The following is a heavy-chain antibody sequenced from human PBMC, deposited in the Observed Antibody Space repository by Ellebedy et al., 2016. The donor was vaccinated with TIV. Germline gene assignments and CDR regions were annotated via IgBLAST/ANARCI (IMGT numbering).Heavy chain of an antibody. D-gene: IGHD6-6*01. CDR2: INSNSGGT. CDR1: GYTFTGYF. V-gene: IGHV1-2*02. J-gene: IGHJ5*02. Sequence: ASVKVSCKGSGYTFTGYFVHWVRQATGQGLEWMGWINSNSGGTNYEQKFQGRVSMTRDTSISTAYMELSSLKFDDTAIYYCARTRGSSSVELDPWGQGTLVTVSS. CDR3: ARTRGSSSVELDP.